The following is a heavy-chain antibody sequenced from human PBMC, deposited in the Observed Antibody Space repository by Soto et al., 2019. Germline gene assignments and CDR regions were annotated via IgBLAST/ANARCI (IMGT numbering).Heavy chain of an antibody. J-gene: IGHJ4*02. D-gene: IGHD1-26*01. CDR2: ISAYNGNT. V-gene: IGHV1-18*01. CDR1: GYTFTSYG. CDR3: ARDRGRYAHDY. Sequence: QVQLVQSGAEVKKPGASVKVSCKASGYTFTSYGIIWVRQAPGQGLEWMGRISAYNGNTHYAQGRXTXTXXTSTSTAYMELRSLRSDDTAVYYCARDRGRYAHDYWGQGTLVTVSS.